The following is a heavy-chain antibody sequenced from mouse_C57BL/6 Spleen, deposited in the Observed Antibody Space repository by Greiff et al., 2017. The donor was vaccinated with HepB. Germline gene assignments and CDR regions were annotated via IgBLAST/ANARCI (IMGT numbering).Heavy chain of an antibody. CDR2: IDPSDSYT. Sequence: VKLQESGAELVKPGASVKLSCKASGYTFTSYWMQWVKQRPGQGLEWIGEIDPSDSYTNYNQKFKGKATLTVDTSSSTAYMQLSSLTSEDSAVYYCARSYSNYDYAMDYWGQGTSVTVSS. CDR1: GYTFTSYW. D-gene: IGHD2-5*01. J-gene: IGHJ4*01. CDR3: ARSYSNYDYAMDY. V-gene: IGHV1-50*01.